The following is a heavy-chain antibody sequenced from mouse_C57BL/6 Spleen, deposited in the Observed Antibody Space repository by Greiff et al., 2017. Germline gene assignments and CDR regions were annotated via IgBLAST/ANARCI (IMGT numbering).Heavy chain of an antibody. J-gene: IGHJ2*01. Sequence: QVQLQQSGPELVKPGASVKISCKASGYSFTGYYMHWVKQTPGQGLEWIGCIYPGSGNTNYNEKFKGKATLTADTTTSTAYMHLLRLTSEDSAVYYSASGGLAIPLGYWGKGTTLTVSS. CDR3: ASGGLAIPLGY. V-gene: IGHV1-66*01. CDR1: GYSFTGYY. CDR2: IYPGSGNT. D-gene: IGHD4-1*01.